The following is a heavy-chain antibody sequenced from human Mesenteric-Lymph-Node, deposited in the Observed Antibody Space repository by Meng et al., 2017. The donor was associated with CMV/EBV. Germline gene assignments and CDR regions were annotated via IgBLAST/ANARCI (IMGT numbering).Heavy chain of an antibody. D-gene: IGHD2-15*01. J-gene: IGHJ5*02. CDR2: IIPIFGTA. CDR3: ARVGWVVAMWPVDWFDP. Sequence: SVKVSCKASGGTLSRNSISWVRQAPGQGLEWMGGIIPIFGTANYAQKLQGRVTITTDESASTAYMELSSLRSEDTAIYYCARVGWVVAMWPVDWFDPWGQGTLVTVSS. CDR1: GGTLSRNS. V-gene: IGHV1-69*05.